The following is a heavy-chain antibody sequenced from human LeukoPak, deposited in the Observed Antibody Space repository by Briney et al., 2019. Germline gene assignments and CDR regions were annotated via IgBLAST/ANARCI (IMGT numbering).Heavy chain of an antibody. CDR1: GGTFSSYA. CDR3: ARGWSTIFGVVIWDMDV. D-gene: IGHD3-3*01. CDR2: IIPIFGTA. J-gene: IGHJ6*03. Sequence: SVKVSCKASGGTFSSYAISWVRQAPGQGLEWMGGIIPIFGTANYAQKFQGRVTITADESTSTAYMELSSLRSEDTAVYYCARGWSTIFGVVIWDMDVWGKGTTVTVSS. V-gene: IGHV1-69*13.